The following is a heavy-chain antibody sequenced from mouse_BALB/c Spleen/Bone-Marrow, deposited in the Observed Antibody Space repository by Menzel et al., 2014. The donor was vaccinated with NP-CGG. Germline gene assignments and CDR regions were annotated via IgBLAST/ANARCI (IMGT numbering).Heavy chain of an antibody. CDR2: IRLKSNNYAA. Sequence: EVHLVESGGGLVQPGRSMKLSCVASGFTFSNYWVSWVRQSPEKGLEWVAEIRLKSNNYAAHYAESVRGRFTISRDDSKSSVYLQMNNLRTEDTGIYYCTTGFAYWGQGTLVTVSA. J-gene: IGHJ3*01. CDR1: GFTFSNYW. CDR3: TTGFAY. V-gene: IGHV6-6*02.